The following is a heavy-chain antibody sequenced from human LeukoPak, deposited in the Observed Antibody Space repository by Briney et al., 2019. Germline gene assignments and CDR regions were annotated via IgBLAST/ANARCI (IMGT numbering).Heavy chain of an antibody. V-gene: IGHV3-9*01. Sequence: PGGSLRLSCEASGFTFDDYTMHWVRQAPGKGLEWVSGISWNSGSIGYAGSVKGRFTIPRDSAKNSLYLQMNSLRAEDTALYYCVKDYDSSGYYPSYWGQGTLVTVSS. CDR2: ISWNSGSI. D-gene: IGHD3-22*01. CDR3: VKDYDSSGYYPSY. CDR1: GFTFDDYT. J-gene: IGHJ4*02.